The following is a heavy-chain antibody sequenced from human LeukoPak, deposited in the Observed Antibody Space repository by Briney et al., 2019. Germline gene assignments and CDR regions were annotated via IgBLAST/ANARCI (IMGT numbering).Heavy chain of an antibody. CDR2: ITLNSGGT. CDR1: GYTFTGYY. J-gene: IGHJ4*02. V-gene: IGHV1-2*06. Sequence: ASVKVSCKASGYTFTGYYMHWVRQAPGQGLEWMGRITLNSGGTTYEQKFQGRVTMTRDTSISTAYMELSRLRSDDTAVYYCARVARDSSSWYLRYFDYWGQGTLVTVSS. CDR3: ARVARDSSSWYLRYFDY. D-gene: IGHD6-13*01.